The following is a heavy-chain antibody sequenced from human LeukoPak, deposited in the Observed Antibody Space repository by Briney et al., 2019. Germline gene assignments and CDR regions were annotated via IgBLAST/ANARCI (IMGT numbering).Heavy chain of an antibody. CDR2: ISYDGSNK. Sequence: HPGGSLRLSCAASGFTFSSYAMHWVRQAPGKGLEWVAVISYDGSNKYYADSVKGRFTIPRDNSKNTLYLQMNSLRAEDTAVYYCARGHYSSGWYWGNYFDYWGQGTLVTVSS. CDR1: GFTFSSYA. D-gene: IGHD6-19*01. CDR3: ARGHYSSGWYWGNYFDY. V-gene: IGHV3-30-3*01. J-gene: IGHJ4*02.